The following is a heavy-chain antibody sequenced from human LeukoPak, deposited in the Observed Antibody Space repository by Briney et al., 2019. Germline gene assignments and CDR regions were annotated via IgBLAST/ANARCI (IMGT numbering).Heavy chain of an antibody. V-gene: IGHV3-30*18. Sequence: PGRSLRLSCAASGFTLSSYGMHWVRQAPGKGLEWVAVISYDGSNKYYADSVKGRFTISRDNSKNTLYLQMNSLRAEDTAVYYCAKGYYYADDYWGQGTLVTVSS. CDR2: ISYDGSNK. CDR3: AKGYYYADDY. CDR1: GFTLSSYG. D-gene: IGHD3-10*01. J-gene: IGHJ4*02.